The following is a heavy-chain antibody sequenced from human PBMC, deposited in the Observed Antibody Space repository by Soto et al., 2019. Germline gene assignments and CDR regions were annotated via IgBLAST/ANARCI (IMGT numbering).Heavy chain of an antibody. D-gene: IGHD2-2*01. CDR2: IYYSGST. CDR3: ARLYIVVVPAAIGDYYGMDV. V-gene: IGHV4-31*03. Sequence: SETLCLTSTVAGGSSSSGGYYWSWISQHPGKGLEWIGYIYYSGSTYYNPSLKSRVTISVDTSKNQFSLKLSSVTAADTAVYYCARLYIVVVPAAIGDYYGMDVWGQGTTVTVS. J-gene: IGHJ6*02. CDR1: GGSSSSGGYY.